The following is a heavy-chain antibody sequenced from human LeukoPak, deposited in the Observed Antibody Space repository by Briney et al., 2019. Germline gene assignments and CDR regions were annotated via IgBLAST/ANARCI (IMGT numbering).Heavy chain of an antibody. V-gene: IGHV3-48*03. CDR2: ISGSGTTI. J-gene: IGHJ5*02. CDR1: GFTFSSYE. CDR3: AREGSSSCYDPCNWFDP. Sequence: GGSLRLSCAASGFTFSSYEMSWVRQAPGKGLEWISHISGSGTTIYYGDSVKGRFTISRDNAKNSLYLQMNSLRAEDTAIYYCAREGSSSCYDPCNWFDPWGQGTLVTVSS. D-gene: IGHD2-2*01.